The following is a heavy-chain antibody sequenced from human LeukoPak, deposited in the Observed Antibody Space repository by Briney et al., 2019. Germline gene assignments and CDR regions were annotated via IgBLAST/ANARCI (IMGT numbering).Heavy chain of an antibody. CDR2: ISYDGSNK. Sequence: PGGSLRLSCAASGFTFSSYAMHWVRQAPGKGLEWVAVISYDGSNKYYADSVKGRFTISRDNSKNTLYLQMNSLRAEDTAVYYCARARDDFWSGYYQNWFDPWGQGTLVTVSS. CDR1: GFTFSSYA. V-gene: IGHV3-30-3*01. D-gene: IGHD3-3*01. CDR3: ARARDDFWSGYYQNWFDP. J-gene: IGHJ5*02.